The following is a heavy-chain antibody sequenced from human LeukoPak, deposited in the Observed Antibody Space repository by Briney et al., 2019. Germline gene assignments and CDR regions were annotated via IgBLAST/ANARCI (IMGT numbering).Heavy chain of an antibody. CDR1: GFTFSSYG. V-gene: IGHV3-33*01. CDR2: IWYDGSNK. J-gene: IGHJ4*02. CDR3: ATLRGLRGSSSPFPLDY. Sequence: QPGGSLRLSCAASGFTFSSYGMHWVRQAPGKGLEWVAVIWYDGSNKYYADSVKGRFTISRDNSKNTQYLQMNSLRAEDTAVYYCATLRGLRGSSSPFPLDYWGQGTLVTVSS. D-gene: IGHD6-13*01.